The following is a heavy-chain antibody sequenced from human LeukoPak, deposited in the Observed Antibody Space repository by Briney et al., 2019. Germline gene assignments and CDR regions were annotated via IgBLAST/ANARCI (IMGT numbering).Heavy chain of an antibody. CDR2: ISGTSGTT. J-gene: IGHJ4*02. CDR1: GFTFSSYA. D-gene: IGHD6-13*01. CDR3: AKESEAIAAAGTLDS. Sequence: GALRLSCAASGFTFSSYAMSWVRQAPMKGLEWVSGISGTSGTTYYADSVKGRFTISRDNSKNTLYLQMNSLRSEDTAVYYCAKESEAIAAAGTLDSWGQGALVTVSS. V-gene: IGHV3-23*01.